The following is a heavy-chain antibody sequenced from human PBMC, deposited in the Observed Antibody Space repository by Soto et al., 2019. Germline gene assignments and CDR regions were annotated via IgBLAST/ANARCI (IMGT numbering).Heavy chain of an antibody. Sequence: ASVKVSCKASGYTFTSYGISWVRQAPGQGLEWMGWISAYNGNTNYAQKLQGRVTMTTDTSTSTAYMELRSLRSDDTAVYYCARAVVRVMITFGGVMTYNWFDPWGQGTLVTVSS. CDR3: ARAVVRVMITFGGVMTYNWFDP. V-gene: IGHV1-18*01. J-gene: IGHJ5*02. CDR2: ISAYNGNT. D-gene: IGHD3-16*01. CDR1: GYTFTSYG.